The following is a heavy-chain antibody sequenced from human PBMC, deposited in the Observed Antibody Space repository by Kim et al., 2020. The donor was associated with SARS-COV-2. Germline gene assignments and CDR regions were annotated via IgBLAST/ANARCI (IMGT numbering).Heavy chain of an antibody. V-gene: IGHV4-39*07. CDR3: ARVNMVRGFDI. J-gene: IGHJ3*02. CDR2: IYYSGST. CDR1: GGSISSSSYY. D-gene: IGHD3-10*01. Sequence: SETLSLTCTVSGGSISSSSYYWGWIRQPPGKGLEWIGSIYYSGSTYYNPSLKSRVTISVDTSKNQFSLKLSSVTAADTAVYYCARVNMVRGFDIWGQGTMVTVSS.